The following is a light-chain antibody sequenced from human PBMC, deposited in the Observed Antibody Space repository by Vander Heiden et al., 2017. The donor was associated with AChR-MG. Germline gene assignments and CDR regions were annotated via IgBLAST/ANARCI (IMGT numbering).Light chain of an antibody. CDR1: QSVLYTSKNKNY. J-gene: IGKJ1*01. V-gene: IGKV4-1*01. CDR3: QQYDSTPRT. Sequence: IVMTQSPDSLALSLGERATINCRSSQSVLYTSKNKNYLAWYQQKPGQPPKLLLYWASTRESGVPDRFSGSGSGTDFTLTISSLQAEDVAVYYCQQYDSTPRTFGQGTKVEVK. CDR2: WAS.